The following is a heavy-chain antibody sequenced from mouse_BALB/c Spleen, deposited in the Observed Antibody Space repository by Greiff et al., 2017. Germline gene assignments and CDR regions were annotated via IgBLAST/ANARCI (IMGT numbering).Heavy chain of an antibody. D-gene: IGHD2-4*01. CDR3: ARIYYDYYFDY. CDR1: GFSLTSYG. CDR2: IWSGGST. V-gene: IGHV2-2*02. J-gene: IGHJ2*01. Sequence: VQLQQSGPGLVQPSQSLSITCTVSGFSLTSYGVHWVRQSPGKGLEWLGVIWSGGSTDYNAAFISRLSISKDNSKSQVFFKMNSLQANDTAIYYCARIYYDYYFDYWGQGTTLTVSS.